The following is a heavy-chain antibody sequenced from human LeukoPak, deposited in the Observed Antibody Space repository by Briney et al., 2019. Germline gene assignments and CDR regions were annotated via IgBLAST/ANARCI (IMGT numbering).Heavy chain of an antibody. Sequence: GGSLRLSCAASGFTFINYGMHWVRQAPGKGLEWISYISTSGTTIYYADSVKGRFTISRDNAKNSLYLQMNSLRAEDTAVYYCARSKARITMIVDFDYWGQGTLVTVSS. CDR1: GFTFINYG. D-gene: IGHD3-22*01. J-gene: IGHJ4*02. CDR3: ARSKARITMIVDFDY. CDR2: ISTSGTTI. V-gene: IGHV3-48*04.